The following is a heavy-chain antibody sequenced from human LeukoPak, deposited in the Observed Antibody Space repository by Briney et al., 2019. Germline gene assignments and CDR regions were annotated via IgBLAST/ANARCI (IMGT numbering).Heavy chain of an antibody. CDR2: INAGNGNT. Sequence: ASVKVSCKASGYTFTSYAMHWVRQAPGQRLEWMGWINAGNGNTKYSQKFQGRVTITRDTSASTAYMELSSLRSEDTAVYYCARSIVVVPAALDYWGQGILVTVSS. V-gene: IGHV1-3*01. D-gene: IGHD2-2*01. CDR1: GYTFTSYA. J-gene: IGHJ4*02. CDR3: ARSIVVVPAALDY.